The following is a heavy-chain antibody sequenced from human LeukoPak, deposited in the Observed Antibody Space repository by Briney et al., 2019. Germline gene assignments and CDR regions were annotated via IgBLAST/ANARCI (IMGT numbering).Heavy chain of an antibody. J-gene: IGHJ6*03. V-gene: IGHV3-21*01. Sequence: GGSLRLSCVASGFTFNSYNMNWVRQAPGKGLEWVSSISGSSSYKYSADSLSGRFTISRDNARNSLYLQMNSLRVEDTAVYYCARFSDDYYYYYMDVWAKGTTVTVSS. CDR1: GFTFNSYN. CDR3: ARFSDDYYYYYMDV. CDR2: ISGSSSYK.